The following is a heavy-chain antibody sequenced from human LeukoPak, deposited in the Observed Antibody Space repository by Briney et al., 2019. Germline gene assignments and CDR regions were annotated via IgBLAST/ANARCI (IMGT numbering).Heavy chain of an antibody. CDR1: GGSISGYY. CDR3: ARCFKYCSGGSCYS. J-gene: IGHJ4*02. CDR2: IYYSGST. D-gene: IGHD2-15*01. V-gene: IGHV4-59*12. Sequence: PSETLSLTCTVSGGSISGYYWTWIRQPPGKGLEWIGGIYYSGSTNYNPSLKSRVTISVDTSKNQFSLKLSSVTAADTAVYYCARCFKYCSGGSCYSWGQGTLVTVSS.